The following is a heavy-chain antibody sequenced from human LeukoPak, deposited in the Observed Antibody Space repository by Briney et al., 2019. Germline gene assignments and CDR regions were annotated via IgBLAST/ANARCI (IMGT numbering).Heavy chain of an antibody. Sequence: PGGSLRLSCAASGFTFSSYEMNWVRQAPGRGLEWVSYISSSGSTIYYADSVKGRFTISRDNAKNSLYLQMNSLRAEDTAVYYCARGNGNYGDYFDYWGQGTLVTVSS. D-gene: IGHD4-17*01. CDR1: GFTFSSYE. J-gene: IGHJ4*02. CDR3: ARGNGNYGDYFDY. CDR2: ISSSGSTI. V-gene: IGHV3-48*03.